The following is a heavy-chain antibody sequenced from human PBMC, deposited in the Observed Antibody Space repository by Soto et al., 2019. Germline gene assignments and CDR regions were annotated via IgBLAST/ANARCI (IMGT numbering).Heavy chain of an antibody. J-gene: IGHJ4*02. V-gene: IGHV4-59*01. CDR2: IYYSGST. D-gene: IGHD3-16*01. CDR1: GGSFSSYD. CDR3: ARRYGGNFDY. Sequence: SETLSLTCAVYGGSFSSYDWSWIRQPPGKGLEWIGYIYYSGSTNYNPSLKSRVTISVDTSKNQFSLKLSSVTAADTAVYYCARRYGGNFDYWGQGTLVTVSS.